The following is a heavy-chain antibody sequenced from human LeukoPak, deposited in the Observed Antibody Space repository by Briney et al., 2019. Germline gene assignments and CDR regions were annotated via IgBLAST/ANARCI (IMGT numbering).Heavy chain of an antibody. D-gene: IGHD3-22*01. CDR1: GFTFSSYS. V-gene: IGHV3-21*01. J-gene: IGHJ6*02. Sequence: GGSLRLSCAASGFTFSSYSMNWVRQAPGKGLEWVSSISSSSSYIYYADSVKGRFTISRDNAKNSLYLQMNSLRAEDTAVYYCASLPYYYDSYYYYGMDVWGQGTTVTVSS. CDR2: ISSSSSYI. CDR3: ASLPYYYDSYYYYGMDV.